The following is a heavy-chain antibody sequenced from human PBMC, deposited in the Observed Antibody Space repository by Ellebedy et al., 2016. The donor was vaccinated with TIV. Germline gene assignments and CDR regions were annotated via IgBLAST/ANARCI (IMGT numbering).Heavy chain of an antibody. CDR1: AYSFINYW. CDR2: IDLSDSDT. V-gene: IGHV5-51*01. Sequence: PGGSLRLSCQGSAYSFINYWIVWVRQMPGRGLEWMGIIDLSDSDTRYSPSFQGQVTISADRSVTTAYLHFNSLKPSDTAVYYCAKLGHRATPDDSWGQGTLVTVSS. D-gene: IGHD1-14*01. CDR3: AKLGHRATPDDS. J-gene: IGHJ4*02.